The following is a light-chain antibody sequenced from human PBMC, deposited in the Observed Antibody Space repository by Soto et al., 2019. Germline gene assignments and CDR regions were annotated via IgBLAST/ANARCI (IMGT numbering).Light chain of an antibody. V-gene: IGKV1-9*01. CDR3: QHYNSYSAA. J-gene: IGKJ1*01. CDR2: ATS. CDR1: QGISNY. Sequence: DIQLTQSPSFLSASVGDRVTITCRASQGISNYLAWYQQKPGKAPKFLIYATSTLQSGVPSRFSGSGSGTEFTLTISSLQPDDFATYYCQHYNSYSAAFGQGTKVDIK.